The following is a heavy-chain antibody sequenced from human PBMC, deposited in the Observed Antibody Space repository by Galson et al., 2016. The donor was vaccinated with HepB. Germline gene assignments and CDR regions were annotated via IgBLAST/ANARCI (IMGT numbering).Heavy chain of an antibody. J-gene: IGHJ4*02. CDR3: ARRDYSVSGIDDS. V-gene: IGHV5-51*01. CDR2: IYPRNSDT. Sequence: QSGAEVTKPGESLKISCKGSEYSFTNFWIGWVRQMPGKGLEWMGIIYPRNSDTLYSPSFQGQVTISAAKSINTAYLQWSSLKASDTAMYYCARRDYSVSGIDDSWGQGTLVTVSS. D-gene: IGHD3-10*01. CDR1: EYSFTNFW.